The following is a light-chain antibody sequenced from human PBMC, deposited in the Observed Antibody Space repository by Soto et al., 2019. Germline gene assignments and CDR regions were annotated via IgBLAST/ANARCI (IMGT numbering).Light chain of an antibody. CDR1: QEISGY. CDR3: QNLHWA. Sequence: IQLTQSPSSLSASVGDRVTITCRASQEISGYLAWYQQTPGKAPKLLIYGVSTLHDGVSSRFSGRGSGTDFSLTISSLQPEDFATYYCQNLHWAFGPGT. CDR2: GVS. V-gene: IGKV1-9*01. J-gene: IGKJ1*01.